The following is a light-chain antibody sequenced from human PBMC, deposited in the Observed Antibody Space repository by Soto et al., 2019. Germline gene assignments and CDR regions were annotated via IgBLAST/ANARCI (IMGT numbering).Light chain of an antibody. CDR2: DVS. V-gene: IGKV3-15*01. CDR1: QGVTSS. CDR3: QQYIYWPRT. Sequence: ETVMTQSPATLSVSPGERATLSCRASQGVTSSLAWYQQTPGQAPRLLIYDVSTRATGSPARFSGSGSGTEFTLTISSLQSEDFAVYYCQQYIYWPRTFGQGTRVDI. J-gene: IGKJ1*01.